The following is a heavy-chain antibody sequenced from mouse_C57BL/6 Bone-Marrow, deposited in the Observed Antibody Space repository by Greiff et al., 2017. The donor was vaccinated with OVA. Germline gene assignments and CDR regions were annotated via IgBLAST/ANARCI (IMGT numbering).Heavy chain of an antibody. CDR3: TTAGLLEPYFDY. CDR2: IDPENGDT. CDR1: GFNIKDDY. J-gene: IGHJ2*01. V-gene: IGHV14-4*01. D-gene: IGHD2-1*01. Sequence: VQLQQSGAELVRPGASVKLSCTASGFNIKDDYMHWVKQRPEPGLEWIGWIDPENGDTEYASKFQGKATITADTSSNTAYLQLSSLTSEDTAVYYCTTAGLLEPYFDYWGQGTTLTVSS.